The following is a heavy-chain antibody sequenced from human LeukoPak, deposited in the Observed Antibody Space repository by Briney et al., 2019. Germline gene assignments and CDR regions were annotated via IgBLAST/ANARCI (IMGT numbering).Heavy chain of an antibody. CDR1: GGSISSSDGYY. Sequence: SETLSLTCTVSGGSISSSDGYYWGWVRQPPGKGLEWIGSIYYSGSTYYNPSLKSRVTISVDTSKNQFSLKLSSVTAADTAVYYCARHAYSSSWYVIGYWGQGTLVTVSS. D-gene: IGHD6-13*01. V-gene: IGHV4-39*01. CDR3: ARHAYSSSWYVIGY. CDR2: IYYSGST. J-gene: IGHJ4*02.